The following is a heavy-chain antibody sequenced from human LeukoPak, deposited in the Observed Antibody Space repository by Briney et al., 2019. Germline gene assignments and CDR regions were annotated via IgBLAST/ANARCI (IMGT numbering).Heavy chain of an antibody. CDR2: IKQDGSEK. J-gene: IGHJ4*02. Sequence: GGSLRLSCAASGFTFSSYWMSWVRQAPGKGLEWVANIKQDGSEKNYVDSVKGRFTISRDNAKNSLYLQMNSLRAEDTAVYYCMRVGTVYYFDYWGQGTLVTVSS. D-gene: IGHD3-10*01. CDR3: MRVGTVYYFDY. CDR1: GFTFSSYW. V-gene: IGHV3-7*03.